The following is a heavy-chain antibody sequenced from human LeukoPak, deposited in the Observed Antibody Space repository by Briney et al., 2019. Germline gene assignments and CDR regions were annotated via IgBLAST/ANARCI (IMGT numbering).Heavy chain of an antibody. D-gene: IGHD6-13*01. J-gene: IGHJ4*02. V-gene: IGHV3-30*02. CDR3: AAPGIAAAGTIQRVDY. CDR1: GFTFSSYG. CDR2: IRYDGSNK. Sequence: GGSLRLSCAASGFTFSSYGMHWVRQAPGKGLEWVAFIRYDGSNKYYADSVKGRFTISRDNSKNTLYLQMNSLRAEDTAVYYCAAPGIAAAGTIQRVDYWGQGTLVTVSS.